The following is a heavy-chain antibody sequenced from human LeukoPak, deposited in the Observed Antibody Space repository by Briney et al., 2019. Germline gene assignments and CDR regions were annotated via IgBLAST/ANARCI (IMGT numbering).Heavy chain of an antibody. Sequence: PGRSLRLSCAASGFTFSSYGMHWLRQAPGKGLEWVAVISYDGSNKYYADSVKGRFTISRDNSKNTLYLQMNGLRAEDTAVYYCAKAGEKLCFNYFDYWGQGTLVTVSS. CDR3: AKAGEKLCFNYFDY. CDR2: ISYDGSNK. CDR1: GFTFSSYG. V-gene: IGHV3-30*18. D-gene: IGHD2-2*01. J-gene: IGHJ4*02.